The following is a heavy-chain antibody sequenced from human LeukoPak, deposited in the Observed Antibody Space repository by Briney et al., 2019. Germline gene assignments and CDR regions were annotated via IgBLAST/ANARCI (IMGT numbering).Heavy chain of an antibody. CDR1: GGSISSYY. CDR3: ARLSIQSRSSSLYYFDY. J-gene: IGHJ4*02. Sequence: PSETLSLTCTVSGGSISSYYWSWIRQPPGKGLEWIGYIYYSGSTNYNPSLKSQVTISVDTSKNQFSLKLSSVTAADTAVYYCARLSIQSRSSSLYYFDYWGQGTLVTVSS. D-gene: IGHD6-13*01. CDR2: IYYSGST. V-gene: IGHV4-59*08.